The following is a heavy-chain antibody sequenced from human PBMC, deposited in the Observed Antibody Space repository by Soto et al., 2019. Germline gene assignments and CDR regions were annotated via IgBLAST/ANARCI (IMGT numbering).Heavy chain of an antibody. Sequence: SETLSLTCAVYGGSFSGYYWSWIRQPPGKGLEWIGEINHSGSTNYNPSLKSRVTISVDTSKNQFSLKLSSVTAADTAVYYCARGRGSSWYYYYYGMDVWGQGTTVTVSS. J-gene: IGHJ6*02. CDR2: INHSGST. CDR3: ARGRGSSWYYYYYGMDV. V-gene: IGHV4-34*01. D-gene: IGHD6-13*01. CDR1: GGSFSGYY.